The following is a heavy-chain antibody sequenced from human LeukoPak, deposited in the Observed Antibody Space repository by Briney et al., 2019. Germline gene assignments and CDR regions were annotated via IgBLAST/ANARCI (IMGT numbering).Heavy chain of an antibody. Sequence: GGSLRLSCAASGFTFSDYYMTWIRQAPGKGLEWVPYISGSGSTIYYADSVKGRFTISRDNAKNSLYLQLNSLRAEDTAVYYCARRSSGYYGIDSWGQGTLVTVSS. CDR1: GFTFSDYY. V-gene: IGHV3-11*01. CDR3: ARRSSGYYGIDS. D-gene: IGHD3-22*01. J-gene: IGHJ4*02. CDR2: ISGSGSTI.